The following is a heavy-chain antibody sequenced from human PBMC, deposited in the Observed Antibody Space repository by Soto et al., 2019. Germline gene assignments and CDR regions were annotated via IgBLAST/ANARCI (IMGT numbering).Heavy chain of an antibody. Sequence: ASVKVSCKTSGYIFTSYGISWVRQAPGQGLEWMGWISGYNGKTTYAQNFQDRVTMTTDRSTSTAYMELRSLRSDDTALYYCTRDNRFSDYGGNHYFDYWGQGSLVTVSS. CDR3: TRDNRFSDYGGNHYFDY. V-gene: IGHV1-18*01. D-gene: IGHD4-17*01. CDR1: GYIFTSYG. J-gene: IGHJ4*02. CDR2: ISGYNGKT.